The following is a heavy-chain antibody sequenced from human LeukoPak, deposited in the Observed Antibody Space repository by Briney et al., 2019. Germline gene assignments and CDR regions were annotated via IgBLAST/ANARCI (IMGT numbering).Heavy chain of an antibody. CDR2: IYPGDSDT. V-gene: IGHV5-51*01. CDR3: ARWGVGATNYFDY. D-gene: IGHD1-26*01. J-gene: IGHJ4*02. Sequence: GESLKIPCKGSGYSFTSYYIGWVRQMPGKGLEWMGIIYPGDSDTRYSPSFQGQVTISADKSISTAYLQWSSLKASDTAMYYCARWGVGATNYFDYWGQGTLVTVSS. CDR1: GYSFTSYY.